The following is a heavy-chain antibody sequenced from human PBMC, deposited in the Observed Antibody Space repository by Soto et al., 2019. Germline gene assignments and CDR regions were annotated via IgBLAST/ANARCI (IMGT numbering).Heavy chain of an antibody. CDR3: GRDRVGATENSFDY. V-gene: IGHV4-4*07. CDR2: IYTSGST. D-gene: IGHD1-26*01. Sequence: SETLSLTCTASGGSISSYYWSWIRQPAGKGLEWIGRIYTSGSTNYNPSLKSRVTMSVDTSKNQFSLKLSSVTAADTAVYYCGRDRVGATENSFDYWGQGTRVTVSS. CDR1: GGSISSYY. J-gene: IGHJ4*02.